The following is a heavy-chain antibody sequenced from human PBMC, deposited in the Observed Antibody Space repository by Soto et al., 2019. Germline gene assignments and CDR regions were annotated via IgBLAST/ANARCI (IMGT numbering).Heavy chain of an antibody. CDR3: ARTYCSSTSCSPATYYYYGMDV. CDR2: IYYSGST. D-gene: IGHD2-2*01. Sequence: KTSETLSLTCTVSGGSISSGGYYWSWIRQHPGKGLEWIGYIYYSGSTYYNPSLKSRVTISVDTSKNQFSLKLSSVTAADTAVYYCARTYCSSTSCSPATYYYYGMDVWGQGTTVTVSS. CDR1: GGSISSGGYY. J-gene: IGHJ6*02. V-gene: IGHV4-31*03.